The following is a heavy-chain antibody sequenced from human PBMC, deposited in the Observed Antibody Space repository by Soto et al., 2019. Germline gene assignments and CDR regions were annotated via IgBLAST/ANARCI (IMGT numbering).Heavy chain of an antibody. CDR3: ARPHYDFWSGYYTHYYYYMDV. V-gene: IGHV3-11*01. J-gene: IGHJ6*03. D-gene: IGHD3-3*01. CDR1: GFTFSDYY. CDR2: ISSSGSTI. Sequence: GGSLRLSCAASGFTFSDYYMSWIRQAPGKGLEWVSYISSSGSTIYYADSVKGRFTISRDNAKNSLYLQMNSLRAEDTAVYYCARPHYDFWSGYYTHYYYYMDVWGKGATVTVSS.